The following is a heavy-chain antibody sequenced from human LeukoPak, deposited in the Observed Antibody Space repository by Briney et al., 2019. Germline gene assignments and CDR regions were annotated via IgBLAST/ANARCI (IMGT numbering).Heavy chain of an antibody. CDR2: IYSGGST. V-gene: IGHV3-66*01. CDR1: GFTVSNAW. Sequence: GGSLRLSCEVSGFTVSNAWMSWVRQAPGKGLEWVSAIYSGGSTHYADSVKGRFTISRDNSKNTLYLQMNSLRAEDTAVYYCASLYYGGNNFDYWGQGTLVTVSS. J-gene: IGHJ4*02. CDR3: ASLYYGGNNFDY. D-gene: IGHD4-23*01.